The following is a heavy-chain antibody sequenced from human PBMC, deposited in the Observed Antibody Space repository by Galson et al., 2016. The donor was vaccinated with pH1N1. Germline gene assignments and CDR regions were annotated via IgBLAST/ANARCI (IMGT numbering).Heavy chain of an antibody. CDR1: GFTFSDSY. D-gene: IGHD2-2*01. Sequence: SLRLSCAASGFTFSDSYMSWIRQAPGKGREFVSYINSGGSSTYYADSVKGRFTISRDNAKNSLYLQMSRLRAEDTAVCYCARVPGVAGPGGWFDPWGHGTLVTVSP. V-gene: IGHV3-11*04. CDR3: ARVPGVAGPGGWFDP. J-gene: IGHJ5*02. CDR2: INSGGSST.